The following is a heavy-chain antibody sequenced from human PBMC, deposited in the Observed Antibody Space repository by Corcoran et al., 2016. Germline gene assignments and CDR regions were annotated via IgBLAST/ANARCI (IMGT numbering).Heavy chain of an antibody. CDR1: GYTFTSYG. D-gene: IGHD3-3*01. CDR2: ISAYNGNT. V-gene: IGHV1-18*01. Sequence: QVQLVQSGAEVKKPGASVKVSCKASGYTFTSYGISWVRQAPGQGLEWMGWISAYNGNTNYAQKLQGRVTMTTDTSTSTAYMELRSLRSDDTAVYYCARESDYDFWSGRPYYYYGMDVWGQGTTVTVSS. J-gene: IGHJ6*02. CDR3: ARESDYDFWSGRPYYYYGMDV.